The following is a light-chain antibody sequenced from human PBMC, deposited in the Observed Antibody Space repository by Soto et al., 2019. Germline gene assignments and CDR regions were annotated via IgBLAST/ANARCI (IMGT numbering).Light chain of an antibody. CDR3: QQYDTSPPT. J-gene: IGKJ1*01. Sequence: EIVLTQSPATLSLSPGERATLSCRASQSVSTYLAWYQQKPGEAPELLIHDASSLQSGVPSRFSGSGSGTDFTLTISRLEPEDFAVYSCQQYDTSPPTFGQGTKVDIK. CDR2: DAS. V-gene: IGKV3-20*01. CDR1: QSVSTY.